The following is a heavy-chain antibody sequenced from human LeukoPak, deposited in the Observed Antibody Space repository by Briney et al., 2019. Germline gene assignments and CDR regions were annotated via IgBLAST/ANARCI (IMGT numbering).Heavy chain of an antibody. J-gene: IGHJ4*02. CDR3: VRSEIDDYSKY. Sequence: SETLSLTCTVSGYRLSSGYHWGWIRQTPGKGREWLGSIDYSGSIYDNPSLRSRVTISLDTSKNQVYLKVNSVTAADTAVYYCVRSEIDDYSKYWGQGTLVIVSS. CDR1: GYRLSSGYH. D-gene: IGHD4-11*01. CDR2: IDYSGSI. V-gene: IGHV4-38-2*02.